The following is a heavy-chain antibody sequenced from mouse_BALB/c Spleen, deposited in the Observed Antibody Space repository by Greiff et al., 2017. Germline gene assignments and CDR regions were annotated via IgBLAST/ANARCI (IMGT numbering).Heavy chain of an antibody. J-gene: IGHJ4*01. D-gene: IGHD2-14*01. CDR2: ISYSGST. CDR3: ASYRYERAYAMDY. CDR1: GYSITSDYA. V-gene: IGHV3-2*02. Sequence: DGKLQESGPGLVKPSQSLSLTCTVTGYSITSDYAWTWIRQFPGNKLEWMGYISYSGSTSYNPSLKSRISITRDTSKNQFFLQLNSVTTEDTATYYCASYRYERAYAMDYWGQGTSVTVSS.